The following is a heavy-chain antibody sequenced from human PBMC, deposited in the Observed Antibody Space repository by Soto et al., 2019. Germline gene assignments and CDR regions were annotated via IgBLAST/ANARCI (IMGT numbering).Heavy chain of an antibody. CDR3: ARGGGGIPLA. D-gene: IGHD6-19*01. Sequence: EVQLVESGGGLVQPVGSLRLSCAASGFTFRSYWMTWVRQARGKGLEWVANINENGSEKFYVDSVKGRFTISRDNAKNSLSLQRNSLRSEDTAVYYCARGGGGIPLAGGQGTLVNVSS. CDR1: GFTFRSYW. CDR2: INENGSEK. J-gene: IGHJ4*02. V-gene: IGHV3-7*01.